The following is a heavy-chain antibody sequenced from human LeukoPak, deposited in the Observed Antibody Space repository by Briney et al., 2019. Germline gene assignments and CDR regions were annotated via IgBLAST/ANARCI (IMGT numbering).Heavy chain of an antibody. CDR3: ARGGGWDHLLFHY. CDR2: IKQDGSEK. D-gene: IGHD1-14*01. CDR1: GFSISNYW. V-gene: IGHV3-7*01. J-gene: IGHJ4*02. Sequence: GGSLRLSCTASGFSISNYWMNWVRQAPGKGLEWVANIKQDGSEKYYLDSVKGRFTISRDNAKNSLYLQINTLRADDTAVYYCARGGGWDHLLFHYWGQGTLVTVSS.